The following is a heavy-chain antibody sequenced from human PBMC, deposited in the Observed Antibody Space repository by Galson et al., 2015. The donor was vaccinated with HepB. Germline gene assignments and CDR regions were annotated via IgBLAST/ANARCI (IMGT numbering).Heavy chain of an antibody. CDR1: GYTFTGYY. CDR3: ARDGAAATRDFDY. J-gene: IGHJ4*02. Sequence: SVKVSCKASGYTFTGYYIHWVRQAPGQGLEWMGWVYPNTGGTHYAQKFQGRVTMTRDTSISTAYMVLSALGSDDTAVYYCARDGAAATRDFDYWGQGTLVTVSS. V-gene: IGHV1-2*02. D-gene: IGHD6-13*01. CDR2: VYPNTGGT.